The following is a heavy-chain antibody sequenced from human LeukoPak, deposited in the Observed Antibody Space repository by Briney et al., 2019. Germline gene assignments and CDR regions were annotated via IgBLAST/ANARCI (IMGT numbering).Heavy chain of an antibody. CDR1: GFTFSSYA. Sequence: GWSLRLSCASSGFTFSSYAMHWVRQAPGKGLEYVSAISSNGGSTYYANSVKGRFTISRDNSKNTLYLQMGSLRAEDMAVYYCARGITIFGVVNPPAYWGQGTLVTVSS. CDR2: ISSNGGST. J-gene: IGHJ4*02. V-gene: IGHV3-64*01. D-gene: IGHD3-3*01. CDR3: ARGITIFGVVNPPAY.